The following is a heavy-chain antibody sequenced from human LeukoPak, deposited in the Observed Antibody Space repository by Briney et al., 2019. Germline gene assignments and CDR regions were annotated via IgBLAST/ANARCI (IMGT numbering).Heavy chain of an antibody. J-gene: IGHJ4*02. CDR2: ISNNGGSS. D-gene: IGHD1-1*01. Sequence: GGSLRLSCSASGFTFSAYAMYWVRQAPGKGLECVSGISNNGGSSFYADSVKGRFTISRDNSKNTLYLQMSSLRAEDTAVYYCVKITSVTGGDCWGQGTRLTVSS. CDR3: VKITSVTGGDC. V-gene: IGHV3-64D*09. CDR1: GFTFSAYA.